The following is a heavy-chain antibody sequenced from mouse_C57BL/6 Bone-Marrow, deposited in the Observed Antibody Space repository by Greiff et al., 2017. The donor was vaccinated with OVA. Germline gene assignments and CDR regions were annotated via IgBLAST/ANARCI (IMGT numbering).Heavy chain of an antibody. CDR1: GFNIKDYY. D-gene: IGHD6-1*01. Sequence: VQLQQSGAELVRPGASVKLSCTASGFNIKDYYMHWVKQRPEPGLEWIGRIDPEDGDTEYAPKIQGQAKMTADTSSNTAYLQLSSLTSEDTAVYYCTTGALYAMDYWGQGTSVTVSS. CDR3: TTGALYAMDY. V-gene: IGHV14-1*01. CDR2: IDPEDGDT. J-gene: IGHJ4*01.